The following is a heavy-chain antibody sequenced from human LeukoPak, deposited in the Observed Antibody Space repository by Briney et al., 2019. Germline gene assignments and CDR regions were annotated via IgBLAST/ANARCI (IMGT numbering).Heavy chain of an antibody. Sequence: GASVKVSCKASGYTFTGYYLHWVRQAPGQGLEWMGWINPDSGGTDYAQKFQGRVTMTRGTSISTAYMELSRLTSDDTAVYYCARDYYGSGNNWFDPWGQGTLVTVSS. CDR3: ARDYYGSGNNWFDP. D-gene: IGHD3-10*01. CDR2: INPDSGGT. CDR1: GYTFTGYY. V-gene: IGHV1-2*02. J-gene: IGHJ5*02.